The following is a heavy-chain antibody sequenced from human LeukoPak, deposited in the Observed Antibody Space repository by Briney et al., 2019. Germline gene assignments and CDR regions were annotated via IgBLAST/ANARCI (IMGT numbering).Heavy chain of an antibody. CDR2: ISNYNGDT. CDR1: GYTFTRYG. J-gene: IGHJ4*02. Sequence: ASVKVFCKASGYTFTRYGVSWVRQAPGQGLEWMGRISNYNGDTNYAQKLQGRVTMTTDTSTSTAYMELRSLRSDDTAVYYCARDPSNSSGRYVLFDYWGQGTLVTVSS. CDR3: ARDPSNSSGRYVLFDY. V-gene: IGHV1-18*01. D-gene: IGHD6-19*01.